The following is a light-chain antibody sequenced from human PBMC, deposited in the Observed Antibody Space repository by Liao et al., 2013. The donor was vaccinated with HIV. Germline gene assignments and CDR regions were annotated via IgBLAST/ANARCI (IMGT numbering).Light chain of an antibody. CDR3: QAWDSSTNWV. CDR2: QDS. Sequence: SYELTQPPSVSVAPGKTARITCGRNNIGSKSVHWYQQKPGQSPVLVIYQDSKRPSGIPERFSGSNSGNTATLTISGTQAMDEADYYCQAWDSSTNWVFGGGTKLTVL. V-gene: IGLV3-21*01. CDR1: NIGSKS. J-gene: IGLJ3*02.